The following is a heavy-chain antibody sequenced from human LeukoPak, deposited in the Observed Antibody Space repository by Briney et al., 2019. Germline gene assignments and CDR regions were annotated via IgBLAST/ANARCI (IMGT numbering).Heavy chain of an antibody. Sequence: PSETLSLTCVVSGGSFSGYYWSWIRQPPGKGLEWIGYIYCTGSTNYNPSLKSRVTISVDTSRTQFSLKLISVTAADTAVYFCARALGGLSIQGMYVWGKGTTVAVSS. V-gene: IGHV4-59*01. J-gene: IGHJ6*04. D-gene: IGHD3-16*02. CDR3: ARALGGLSIQGMYV. CDR1: GGSFSGYY. CDR2: IYCTGST.